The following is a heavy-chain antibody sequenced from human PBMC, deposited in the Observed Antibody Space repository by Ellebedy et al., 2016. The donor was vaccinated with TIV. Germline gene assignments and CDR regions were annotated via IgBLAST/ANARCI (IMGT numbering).Heavy chain of an antibody. D-gene: IGHD2-15*01. Sequence: PGGSLRLSCEASGFTFSTYAMTWVRQAPGKGLEWVSGITGSGAGTYYADSVKGRFTISRDNSKNTLYLQMNSLRAEDTAVYYCATGARSEGGYWGQGTLVTVSS. V-gene: IGHV3-23*01. CDR3: ATGARSEGGY. CDR2: ITGSGAGT. J-gene: IGHJ4*02. CDR1: GFTFSTYA.